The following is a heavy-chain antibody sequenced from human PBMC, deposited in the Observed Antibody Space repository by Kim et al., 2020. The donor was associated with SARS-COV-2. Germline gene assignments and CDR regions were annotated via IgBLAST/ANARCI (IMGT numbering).Heavy chain of an antibody. CDR3: ASNNYEYYFGSGSWFYFDY. V-gene: IGHV3-53*01. Sequence: GGSLRLSCAASGFTVNNNDMNWVRQAPGKGLEWVSIIYTDGNTYYADSVKGRFTISRDNSKNTLYLQMNRLRAEDTAKYYCASNNYEYYFGSGSWFYFDYGSRATMPTVSS. CDR1: GFTVNNND. D-gene: IGHD3-10*01. J-gene: IGHJ4*02. CDR2: IYTDGNT.